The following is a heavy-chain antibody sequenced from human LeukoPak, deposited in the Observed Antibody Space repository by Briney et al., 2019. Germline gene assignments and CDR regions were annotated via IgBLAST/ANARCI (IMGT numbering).Heavy chain of an antibody. CDR3: ARDHPRQWLGYSA. CDR1: GFTVSSNY. CDR2: IYSGGST. V-gene: IGHV3-53*04. Sequence: GGSLRLSCAASGFTVSSNYMSWVRQAPGKGLEWVSVIYSGGSTYYADSVKGRFTISRHNSKNTLYLQMNSLRAEDTAVYYCARDHPRQWLGYSAWGQGTLVTVSS. D-gene: IGHD6-19*01. J-gene: IGHJ5*02.